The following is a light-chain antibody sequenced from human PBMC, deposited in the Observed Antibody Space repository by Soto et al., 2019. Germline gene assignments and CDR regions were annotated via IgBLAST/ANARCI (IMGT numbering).Light chain of an antibody. CDR2: AAS. V-gene: IGKV1-39*01. CDR3: QQSFTSPWT. Sequence: DIQMTQSPSSLSASVGDSVAITCRASQPVSTYLNWYQQNPGKPPKLLVYAASTLQSGVASRFTGSGSGTDVTLTIRGLQPEDFATYYCQQSFTSPWTFGQGTNVEI. CDR1: QPVSTY. J-gene: IGKJ1*01.